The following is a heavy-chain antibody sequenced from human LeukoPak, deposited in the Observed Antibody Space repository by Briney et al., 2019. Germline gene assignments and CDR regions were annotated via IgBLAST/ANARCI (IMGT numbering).Heavy chain of an antibody. Sequence: PGGSLRLSCAASGLTFSNYGLNWVRQAPGKGLEWVSGISGSGARRVYADSVKGRFTISRDNAKNTLYLQMNSLRAEDTAVYYCAKGSREWEVLDAFDIWGQGTMVTVSS. J-gene: IGHJ3*02. V-gene: IGHV3-23*01. CDR3: AKGSREWEVLDAFDI. CDR1: GLTFSNYG. CDR2: ISGSGARR. D-gene: IGHD1-26*01.